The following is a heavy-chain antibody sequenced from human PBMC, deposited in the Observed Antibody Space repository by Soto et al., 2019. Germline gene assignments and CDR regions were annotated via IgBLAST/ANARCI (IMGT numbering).Heavy chain of an antibody. CDR3: ARHVNLPLAGNGFDS. D-gene: IGHD6-19*01. CDR1: GGSISSSNW. V-gene: IGHV4-4*02. J-gene: IGHJ4*02. CDR2: IYHSGST. Sequence: SETLSLTCAVSGGSISSSNWWTWARQPPGKGLEWVGEIYHSGSTNYNPSLKSRVTISKDNSKNQFSLKLSSVTAADTAVYYCARHVNLPLAGNGFDSWGRGTLVTVS.